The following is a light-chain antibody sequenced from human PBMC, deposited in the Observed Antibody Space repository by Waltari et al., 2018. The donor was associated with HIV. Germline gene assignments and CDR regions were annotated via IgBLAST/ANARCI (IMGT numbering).Light chain of an antibody. CDR2: PAG. Sequence: DIQMTQSPSSLSASVGDRVTITCRASQDIGNYFNWYQQKPGKAPTLLIYPAGISQTGVLSRFSGSGSGEHFSLTIGSLQPNDFATYCCQPTYSIPWTFGQGTRVEIK. J-gene: IGKJ1*01. CDR3: QPTYSIPWT. CDR1: QDIGNY. V-gene: IGKV1-39*01.